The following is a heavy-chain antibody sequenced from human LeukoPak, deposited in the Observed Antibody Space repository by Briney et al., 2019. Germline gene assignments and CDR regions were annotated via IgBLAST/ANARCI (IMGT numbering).Heavy chain of an antibody. CDR1: GGSISSYY. Sequence: SETLSLTCTVSGGSISSYYWSWIRQPPGKGLEWIGYNSGSTSYNPSLKSRVTISVDTSKNQFSLRLSSVTAADTAVYYCARGQKYRSGYTVTELGSGYFDYWGQGTLVTVSS. CDR3: ARGQKYRSGYTVTELGSGYFDY. D-gene: IGHD5-18*01. J-gene: IGHJ4*02. CDR2: NSGST. V-gene: IGHV4-59*01.